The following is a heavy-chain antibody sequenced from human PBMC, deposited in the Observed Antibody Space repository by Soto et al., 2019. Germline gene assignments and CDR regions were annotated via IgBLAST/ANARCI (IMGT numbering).Heavy chain of an antibody. Sequence: SETLSLTCAVHGGSFSGYYWRWIRKPPGKGLEWIGEINHSGSTNYNPSLKSRVTISVDTSKNQFSLKLSSVTAADTAVYYCARVPDYWGQGTLVTVTS. J-gene: IGHJ4*02. CDR1: GGSFSGYY. CDR2: INHSGST. CDR3: ARVPDY. V-gene: IGHV4-34*01.